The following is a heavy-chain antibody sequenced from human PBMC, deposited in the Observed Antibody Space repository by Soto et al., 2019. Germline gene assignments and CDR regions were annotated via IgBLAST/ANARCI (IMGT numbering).Heavy chain of an antibody. CDR2: IKSNADGGAT. J-gene: IGHJ6*02. D-gene: IGHD3-10*01. CDR3: TTAPFSFITLPGTSFLIGMDV. V-gene: IGHV3-15*01. Sequence: PGGSLRLSCAASGFTLTKASMSWVRQAPGKGLEWVGHIKSNADGGATDYAAPVKGRFTVSRDDSRNPLYLQLNSLKTEDTAVYYCTTAPFSFITLPGTSFLIGMDVWGQGTTVTVSS. CDR1: GFTLTKAS.